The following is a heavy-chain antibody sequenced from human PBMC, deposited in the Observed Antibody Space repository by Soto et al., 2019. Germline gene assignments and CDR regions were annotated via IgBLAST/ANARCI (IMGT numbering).Heavy chain of an antibody. Sequence: EVQLSESGGGLVQPGGSQRLSCAASGFPFNTYAMTWVRQATGKGLEWVSAISVTGDKTYYAESVRGRFAISRDNSQNILFVQMNDLRAEDTALYYCARKIYHRFAPWGEGTLLIVSS. CDR3: ARKIYHRFAP. D-gene: IGHD2-2*01. V-gene: IGHV3-23*01. J-gene: IGHJ5*02. CDR2: ISVTGDKT. CDR1: GFPFNTYA.